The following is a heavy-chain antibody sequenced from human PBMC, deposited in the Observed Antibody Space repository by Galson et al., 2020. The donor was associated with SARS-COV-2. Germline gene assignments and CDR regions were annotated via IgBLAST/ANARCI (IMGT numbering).Heavy chain of an antibody. D-gene: IGHD3-16*01. V-gene: IGHV4-59*01. Sequence: SETLSLTCTVSGGSISSYYWSWIRQPPGKGLEWIGYIYYSGSTNYNPSLKSRVTISVDTSKNQFSLKLSSVTAADTAVYYCARDIRYFVRGEYYGMDVWGQGTTVTVSS. CDR1: GGSISSYY. CDR3: ARDIRYFVRGEYYGMDV. J-gene: IGHJ6*02. CDR2: IYYSGST.